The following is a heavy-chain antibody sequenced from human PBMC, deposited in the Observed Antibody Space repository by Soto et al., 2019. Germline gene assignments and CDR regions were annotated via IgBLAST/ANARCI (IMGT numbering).Heavy chain of an antibody. CDR1: GYTFTSYA. Sequence: ASVKVSCKASGYTFTSYAMHWVRQAPGQRLEWMGWINAGNGNTKYSQKFQGRVTITRDTSASTAYMELSSLRSEDTAVYYCATSTRYYPTYYYYMDVWGKGTTVTVSS. CDR3: ATSTRYYPTYYYYMDV. J-gene: IGHJ6*03. CDR2: INAGNGNT. V-gene: IGHV1-3*01. D-gene: IGHD3-10*01.